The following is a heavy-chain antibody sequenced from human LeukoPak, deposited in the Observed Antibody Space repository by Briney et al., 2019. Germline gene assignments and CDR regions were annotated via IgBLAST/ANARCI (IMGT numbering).Heavy chain of an antibody. Sequence: SETLPLTCTVSGGSISSGGYYWSWIRQHPGKGLEWIGYIYYSGSTYYNPSLKSRVTISVDTSKNQFSLKLSSVTAADTAVYYCARDGVPKYYYYGMDVWGQGTTVTVSS. J-gene: IGHJ6*02. D-gene: IGHD1-1*01. V-gene: IGHV4-31*03. CDR1: GGSISSGGYY. CDR2: IYYSGST. CDR3: ARDGVPKYYYYGMDV.